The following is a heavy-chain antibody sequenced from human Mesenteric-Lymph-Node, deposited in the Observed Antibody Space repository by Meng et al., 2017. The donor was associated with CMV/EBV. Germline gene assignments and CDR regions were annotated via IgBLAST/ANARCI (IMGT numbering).Heavy chain of an antibody. CDR1: GFSLSTSGVG. V-gene: IGHV2-5*01. Sequence: SGPTLVKPTQTLTLTCTFSGFSLSTSGVGVGWIRQPPGKALEWLALIYWNDDKRYSPSLKSRLTITKDTSKNQVVLTMTNMDPVDTATYYCAHTSYYYDSSGYGGFDYWGQGTLVTVSS. D-gene: IGHD3-22*01. CDR3: AHTSYYYDSSGYGGFDY. CDR2: IYWNDDK. J-gene: IGHJ4*02.